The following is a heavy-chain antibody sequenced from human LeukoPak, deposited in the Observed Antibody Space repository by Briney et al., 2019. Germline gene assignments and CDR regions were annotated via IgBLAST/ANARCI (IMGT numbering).Heavy chain of an antibody. CDR2: ISAYNGNT. CDR1: GYTFTSYG. D-gene: IGHD6-13*01. CDR3: ARAIAAAGKRVDP. Sequence: HGASVKVSCMASGYTFTSYGISWVRQAPGQGLEWMGWISAYNGNTNYAQKLQGRVTMTTDTSTSTAYMELRSLRSDDTAVYYCARAIAAAGKRVDPWGQGTLVTVSS. V-gene: IGHV1-18*01. J-gene: IGHJ5*02.